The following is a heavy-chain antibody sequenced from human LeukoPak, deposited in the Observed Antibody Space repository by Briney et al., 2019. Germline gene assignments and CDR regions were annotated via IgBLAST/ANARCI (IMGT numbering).Heavy chain of an antibody. CDR2: ISSSGSTI. CDR1: GFTFSSYE. Sequence: GGFLRLSCAASGFTFSSYEMNWVRQAPGKGLEWVSYISSSGSTIYYADSVKGRFTISRDNAKNSLYLQMNSLRAEDTAVYYCARGFSKWELDLFDYWGQGTLVTVSS. CDR3: ARGFSKWELDLFDY. J-gene: IGHJ4*02. D-gene: IGHD1-26*01. V-gene: IGHV3-48*03.